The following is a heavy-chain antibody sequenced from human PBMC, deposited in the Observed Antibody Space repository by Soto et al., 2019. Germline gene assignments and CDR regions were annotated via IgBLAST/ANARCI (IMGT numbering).Heavy chain of an antibody. CDR1: GGTISGYY. Sequence: SETLSLTCSVSGGTISGYYWTWIRQPAGKGLEWIGRIYSSGNTKYNPSLQSRVTMSLDTSYNQFSLRLTSVTAADTAVYYCARGQRFSDWFDPWGQGTLVTVSS. CDR2: IYSSGNT. V-gene: IGHV4-4*07. D-gene: IGHD3-3*01. J-gene: IGHJ5*02. CDR3: ARGQRFSDWFDP.